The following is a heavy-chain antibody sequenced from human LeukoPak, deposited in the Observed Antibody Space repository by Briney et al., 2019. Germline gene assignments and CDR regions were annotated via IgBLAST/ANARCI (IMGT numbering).Heavy chain of an antibody. Sequence: ASVKVSCKASGYTFTSYGISWVRQAPGQGLEGMGWISAYNGNTNYAQKLQGRVTMTTDTSTSTAYMELRSLRSDDTAVYYCARDPGRYCSSTSCYPFDYWGQGTLVTVSS. J-gene: IGHJ4*02. V-gene: IGHV1-18*01. D-gene: IGHD2-2*01. CDR2: ISAYNGNT. CDR3: ARDPGRYCSSTSCYPFDY. CDR1: GYTFTSYG.